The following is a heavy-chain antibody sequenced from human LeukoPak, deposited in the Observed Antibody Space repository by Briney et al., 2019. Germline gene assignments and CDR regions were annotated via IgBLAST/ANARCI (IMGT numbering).Heavy chain of an antibody. CDR2: TYYRSKWYN. CDR1: GDSVSSNSAA. J-gene: IGHJ6*04. D-gene: IGHD5-12*01. CDR3: ARDSNSGQDV. V-gene: IGHV6-1*01. Sequence: SQTLSLTCALSGDSVSSNSAAWNWLRQSPSRGLEWLGRTYYRSKWYNDYAVSVKSRITINPDTSKNQCSLQLKSVTPEDTAGYYCARDSNSGQDVWGKGTTVTVSS.